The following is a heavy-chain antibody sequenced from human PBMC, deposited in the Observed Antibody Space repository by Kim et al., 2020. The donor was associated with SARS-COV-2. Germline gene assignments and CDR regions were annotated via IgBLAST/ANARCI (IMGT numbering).Heavy chain of an antibody. V-gene: IGHV4-59*01. D-gene: IGHD1-26*01. Sequence: SETLSLTCTVSGRSISSYYWSWIRQPPGKGLEWIGYIYYSGSTNYNPSLKSRVTISVDTSKNQFSLKLSSVTAADTAVYYCARAEGATVLFDYYYYGMDV. CDR1: GRSISSYY. CDR3: ARAEGATVLFDYYYYGMDV. J-gene: IGHJ6*01. CDR2: IYYSGST.